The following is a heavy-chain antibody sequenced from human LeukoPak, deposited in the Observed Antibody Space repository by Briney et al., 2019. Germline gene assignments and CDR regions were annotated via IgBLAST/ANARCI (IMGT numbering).Heavy chain of an antibody. CDR1: GGSISSSSYY. D-gene: IGHD6-19*01. V-gene: IGHV4-39*01. J-gene: IGHJ4*02. CDR2: IYYSGST. Sequence: SETLSLTCTVSGGSISSSSYYWGWIRQPPGKGLEWIGSIYYSGSTYYNPSLKSRVTISVDTSKNQFSLKLSSVTAADTAVYYCARHFPGVAVAGYCFDYWGQGTLVTVSS. CDR3: ARHFPGVAVAGYCFDY.